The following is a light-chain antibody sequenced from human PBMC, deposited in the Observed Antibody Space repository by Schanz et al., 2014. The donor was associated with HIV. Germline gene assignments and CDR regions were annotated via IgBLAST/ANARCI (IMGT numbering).Light chain of an antibody. J-gene: IGLJ3*02. V-gene: IGLV2-11*01. CDR2: DAS. CDR3: TSYTSTNTWV. Sequence: QSVLTQPRSVSGSPGQSVTISCTGTSSDVGGYNYVSWYQQHPGKAPKLMIYDASKRPSGVPDRFSGSKSGNTASLTISGLQAEDEAEYYCTSYTSTNTWVFGGGTKLTVL. CDR1: SSDVGGYNY.